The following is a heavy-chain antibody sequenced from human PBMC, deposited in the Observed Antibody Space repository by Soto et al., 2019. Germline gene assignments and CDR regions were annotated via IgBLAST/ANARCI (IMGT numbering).Heavy chain of an antibody. Sequence: ELQLLESGGGLVQHGGSLRLSCAASGFTISSYAMSWVRQAPGKGLEWVSAISGSGGSTYYADSVKGRFTISRDNSKNTLYLQMNSLRAEDTAVYYCAKANRYYDSSGYYNYYYYGMDVWGQGTTVTVSS. CDR1: GFTISSYA. CDR2: ISGSGGST. D-gene: IGHD3-22*01. CDR3: AKANRYYDSSGYYNYYYYGMDV. J-gene: IGHJ6*02. V-gene: IGHV3-23*01.